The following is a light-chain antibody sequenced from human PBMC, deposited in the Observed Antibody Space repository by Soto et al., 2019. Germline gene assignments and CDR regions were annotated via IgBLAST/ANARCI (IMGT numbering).Light chain of an antibody. V-gene: IGKV3-20*01. CDR3: QQDGSSTWT. CDR1: QSVSSSY. J-gene: IGKJ1*01. CDR2: DAS. Sequence: EIVLTQSPGTLSLSPGERATLSCRASQSVSSSYLAWYQQKPGQAPRLLIYDASSRATGIPDRFSGSGSGTDITLTVGRLEPEEFAVYYGQQDGSSTWTFGQGTKVEIK.